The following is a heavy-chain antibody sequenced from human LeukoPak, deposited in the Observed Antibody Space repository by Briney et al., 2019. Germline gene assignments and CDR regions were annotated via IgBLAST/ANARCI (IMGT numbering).Heavy chain of an antibody. V-gene: IGHV1-24*01. J-gene: IGHJ4*02. CDR3: ATDPIYCSSTSCYRLFGY. CDR1: GYTLTELS. Sequence: ASVKVSCKVSGYTLTELSMHWVRQAPGKGLEWMGGFDTEDGETIYAQKFQGRVTMTEDTSTDTAYMELSSLRSEDTAVYYCATDPIYCSSTSCYRLFGYWGQGTLVTVSS. D-gene: IGHD2-2*01. CDR2: FDTEDGET.